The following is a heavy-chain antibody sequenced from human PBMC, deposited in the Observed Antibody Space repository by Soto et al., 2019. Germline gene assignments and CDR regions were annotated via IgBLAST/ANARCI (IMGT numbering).Heavy chain of an antibody. CDR1: GYTFTSYY. CDR3: PRQLAYCGGDCLTDPVHY. CDR2: INPNSGDT. Sequence: QAQLVQSGAEVKKPGASVKVSCEASGYTFTSYYMHWVRQAPGQGLEWMGWINPNSGDTKYAQKFRVRVTIPRDTANTQSYMEVKMLTSVDWAVYCGPRQLAYCGGDCLTDPVHYCGQGTLVTL. D-gene: IGHD2-21*02. V-gene: IGHV1-2*02. J-gene: IGHJ4*02.